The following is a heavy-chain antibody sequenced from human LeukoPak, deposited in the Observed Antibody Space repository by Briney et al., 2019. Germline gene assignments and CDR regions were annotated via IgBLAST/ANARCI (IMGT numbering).Heavy chain of an antibody. CDR1: GYTFTSYG. V-gene: IGHV1-69*13. CDR2: IITIFGTA. CDR3: ASGPGTPKGIDY. D-gene: IGHD1-26*01. Sequence: GASVKVSCKASGYTFTSYGISWVRQAPGQGLEWMGGIITIFGTANYAQKFQGRVTITADESTSTAYMELSSLRSENTAVYYCASGPGTPKGIDYWGQGTLVTVSS. J-gene: IGHJ4*02.